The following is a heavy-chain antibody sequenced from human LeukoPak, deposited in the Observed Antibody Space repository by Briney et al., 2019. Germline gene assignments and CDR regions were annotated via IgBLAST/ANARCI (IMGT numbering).Heavy chain of an antibody. CDR2: IRTKPYGGTP. V-gene: IGHV3-49*04. J-gene: IGHJ6*03. CDR1: GFTFGDYA. D-gene: IGHD3-9*01. Sequence: GGSLPQTRTASGFTFGDYAMGWVRQAPGKGLEWVAFIRTKPYGGTPEYGASVKGKFTVSRDDSKSIAYLQMISLTTEDTAVYYCTRAQEKFDWSDYMDVWGAGTTVTVSS. CDR3: TRAQEKFDWSDYMDV.